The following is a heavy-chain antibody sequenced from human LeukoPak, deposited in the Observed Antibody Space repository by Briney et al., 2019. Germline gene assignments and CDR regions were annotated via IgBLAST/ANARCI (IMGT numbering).Heavy chain of an antibody. V-gene: IGHV1-18*01. D-gene: IGHD3-10*01. CDR2: ISAYNGNT. CDR3: ARLQNVVLWFGEFDY. Sequence: ASVKVSCKASGYTFTSYGISWVRQAPRQGLVWMGWISAYNGNTNYAQKLQGRVTMTTDTSTSTAYMELRSLRSDDTAVYYCARLQNVVLWFGEFDYWGQGTLVTVSS. J-gene: IGHJ4*02. CDR1: GYTFTSYG.